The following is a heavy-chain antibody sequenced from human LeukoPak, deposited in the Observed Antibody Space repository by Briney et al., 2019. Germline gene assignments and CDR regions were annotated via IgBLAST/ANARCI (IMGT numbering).Heavy chain of an antibody. CDR1: GYTFTSYG. CDR3: AIYSTYYYDSSGYYYGYFQH. J-gene: IGHJ1*01. D-gene: IGHD3-22*01. CDR2: ISAYNGNT. V-gene: IGHV1-18*01. Sequence: GASVKVSCKASGYTFTSYGISWVRQAPGQGLEWMGWISAYNGNTNYAQKLQGRVTMTTDTSTSTAYMELRSLRSDYTAVYYCAIYSTYYYDSSGYYYGYFQHWGQGTLVTVSS.